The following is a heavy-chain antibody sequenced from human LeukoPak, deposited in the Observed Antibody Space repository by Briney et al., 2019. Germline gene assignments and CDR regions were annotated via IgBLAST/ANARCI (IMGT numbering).Heavy chain of an antibody. CDR3: AKTGGSGWHFDY. CDR1: GFTVSSNY. V-gene: IGHV3-23*01. CDR2: VSATGGST. J-gene: IGHJ4*02. D-gene: IGHD6-25*01. Sequence: GGSLRLSCAPSGFTVSSNYMSWVRRAPGXXXXWVSTVSATGGSTNYADSVQGRFIISRDNSKNTLHLHMNSLRAEDTAVYYCAKTGGSGWHFDYWGQGTLVTVSS.